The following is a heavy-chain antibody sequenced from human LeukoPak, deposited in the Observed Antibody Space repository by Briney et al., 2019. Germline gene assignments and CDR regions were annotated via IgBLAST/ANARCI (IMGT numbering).Heavy chain of an antibody. J-gene: IGHJ4*02. Sequence: ASVKVSCKASGYTFTGYYMHWVRQAPGQGLEWMGWINPNSGGTNYAQKFQGRVTMTRDTSISTAYMELSRLRSDDTAVYYCARGKQYYDSSTPLDYWGQGTLVTVSS. CDR3: ARGKQYYDSSTPLDY. CDR1: GYTFTGYY. CDR2: INPNSGGT. D-gene: IGHD3-22*01. V-gene: IGHV1-2*02.